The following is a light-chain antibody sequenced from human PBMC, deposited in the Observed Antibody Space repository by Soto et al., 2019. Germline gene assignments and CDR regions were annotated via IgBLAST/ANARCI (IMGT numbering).Light chain of an antibody. Sequence: VTTQSPSTLSVSPLERSTLSCRASQGLGTNLAWYQQKPGQAPRLLIYAASTRATGVPGRFSGSGSGTEFTLTISSLQSEDFAVYYCQQYNHWPLTFGGGTKVDI. CDR1: QGLGTN. J-gene: IGKJ4*01. CDR3: QQYNHWPLT. V-gene: IGKV3-15*01. CDR2: AAS.